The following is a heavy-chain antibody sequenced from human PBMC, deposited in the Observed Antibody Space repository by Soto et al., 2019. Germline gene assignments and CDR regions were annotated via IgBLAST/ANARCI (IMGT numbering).Heavy chain of an antibody. CDR1: EGISIAYG. Sequence: LRLSCRAVEGISIAYGMRLVRQDPGKGVESVAVISYDGSDKYYAASVKGRFTISRDNSKNTLYLQMHSLRADDTAVYYCAREYSSSWCTSSGCFSSGTAVWGQGTTVTVSS. CDR2: ISYDGSDK. J-gene: IGHJ6*02. D-gene: IGHD6-13*01. CDR3: AREYSSSWCTSSGCFSSGTAV. V-gene: IGHV3-30*04.